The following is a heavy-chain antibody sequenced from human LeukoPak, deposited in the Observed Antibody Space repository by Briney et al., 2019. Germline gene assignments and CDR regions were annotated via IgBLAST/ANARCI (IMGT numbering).Heavy chain of an antibody. J-gene: IGHJ4*02. CDR3: AKDPLDSSGLYYFDY. V-gene: IGHV3-33*06. Sequence: GGSLRLSCAASGFTFSSYGMHWVRQAPGKGLEWVAVIWYDGSNKYYADSVKGRFTTSRDNSKNTLYLQMNSLRAEDTAVYYCAKDPLDSSGLYYFDYWGQGTLVTVSS. CDR1: GFTFSSYG. CDR2: IWYDGSNK. D-gene: IGHD6-19*01.